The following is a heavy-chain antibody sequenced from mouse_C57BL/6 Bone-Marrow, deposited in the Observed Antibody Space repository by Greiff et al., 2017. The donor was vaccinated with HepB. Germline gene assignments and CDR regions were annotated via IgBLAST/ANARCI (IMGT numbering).Heavy chain of an antibody. CDR1: GYTFTSYG. CDR3: ARREVYYYGSSLYWYFDV. D-gene: IGHD1-1*01. Sequence: QVQLQQSGAELARPGASVKLSCKASGYTFTSYGISWVKQSTGQGLEWIGEIYPRSGNTYYNEKFKGKATLTADKSSSTAYMELRSLTSEDSAVYFCARREVYYYGSSLYWYFDVWGTGTTVTVSS. J-gene: IGHJ1*03. CDR2: IYPRSGNT. V-gene: IGHV1-81*01.